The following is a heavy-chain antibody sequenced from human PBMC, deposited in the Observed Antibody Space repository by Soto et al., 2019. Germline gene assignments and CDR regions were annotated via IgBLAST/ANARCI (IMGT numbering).Heavy chain of an antibody. D-gene: IGHD3-9*01. J-gene: IGHJ4*02. CDR3: VRLLIGYPYDCDY. V-gene: IGHV5-10-1*01. CDR1: GYTFTTYW. Sequence: EVQLVQSGADVKKPGESLRISCKGSGYTFTTYWISWVRQMPGKGLEWMGRIDPSDSYTSYSPSFQGHVTISVDKSISTASLQWSSLKASDTAMYYCVRLLIGYPYDCDYWGQGTQVTVSS. CDR2: IDPSDSYT.